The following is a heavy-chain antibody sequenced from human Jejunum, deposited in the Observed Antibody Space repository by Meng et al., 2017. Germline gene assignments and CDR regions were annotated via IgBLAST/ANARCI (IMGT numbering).Heavy chain of an antibody. Sequence: QLHLQESGTGLVKPSETLPLTGTGSGGSISSSNYYRGWNRQPPGKGMGWSGSIYYSGGTDYNPSLKSRVTISVDTSKKQFSLKLSSVTAADTAMYYCVRQRYCSAGSCYSDSWGQGTLVTVSS. CDR2: IYYSGGT. CDR1: GGSISSSNYY. V-gene: IGHV4-39*01. D-gene: IGHD2-15*01. CDR3: VRQRYCSAGSCYSDS. J-gene: IGHJ4*02.